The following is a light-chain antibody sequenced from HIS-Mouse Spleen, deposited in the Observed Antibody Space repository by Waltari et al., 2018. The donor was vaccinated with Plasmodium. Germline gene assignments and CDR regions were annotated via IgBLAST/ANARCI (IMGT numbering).Light chain of an antibody. V-gene: IGKV1-8*01. CDR3: QQYYSYPA. Sequence: IRMIQSPSSLSASTGERVTITCRASQGISSYLACYQQKPGKAPKLLIYAASTLQSVVPSRFSGSGSGTDFTLTISCLQSEDFATYYCQQYYSYPAFGQGTKVEIK. CDR2: AAS. CDR1: QGISSY. J-gene: IGKJ1*01.